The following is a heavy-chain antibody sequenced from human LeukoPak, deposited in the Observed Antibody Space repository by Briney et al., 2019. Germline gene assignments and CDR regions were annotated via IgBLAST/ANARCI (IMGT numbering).Heavy chain of an antibody. D-gene: IGHD3-16*02. CDR2: INHSGST. J-gene: IGHJ4*02. CDR3: ARQPSFNAALS. Sequence: SETLSLTCAVYGGSFSGYYWSWIRQPPGKGLEWIGEINHSGSTNYNPSLKSRVTISVDTSKNQFSLKLSSVTAADTAVYYCARQPSFNAALSWGQGTLVTVSS. V-gene: IGHV4-34*01. CDR1: GGSFSGYY.